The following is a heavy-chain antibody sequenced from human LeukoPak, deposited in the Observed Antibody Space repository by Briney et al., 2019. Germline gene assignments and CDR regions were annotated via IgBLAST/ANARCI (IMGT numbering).Heavy chain of an antibody. V-gene: IGHV1-69*13. CDR3: ARGGNPESYNWFDP. J-gene: IGHJ5*02. CDR1: GGTFSSYA. Sequence: SVKVSCKASGGTFSSYAISWVRQAPGQGLEWMGGIIPIFGTANYAQKFQGRVTITADESTSTAYMELSSLRSEDTAVYYCARGGNPESYNWFDPWGQGTLVTVSS. CDR2: IIPIFGTA. D-gene: IGHD4-23*01.